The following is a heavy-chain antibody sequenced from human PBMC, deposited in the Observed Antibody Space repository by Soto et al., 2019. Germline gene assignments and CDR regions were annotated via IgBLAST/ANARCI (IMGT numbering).Heavy chain of an antibody. D-gene: IGHD6-19*01. CDR3: ARDRNIEVAGAQPLLP. J-gene: IGHJ4*02. Sequence: QVQLVQSGADVKKPGASVKVSCKTSGYTFSSYGVSWVRQAPGQGIEWMGWISVNNGNTKYAQKVQGRVTMTTDTSTSTAYMELRSLRSDDTAVDYCARDRNIEVAGAQPLLPWGQGTLVTVSS. V-gene: IGHV1-18*01. CDR1: GYTFSSYG. CDR2: ISVNNGNT.